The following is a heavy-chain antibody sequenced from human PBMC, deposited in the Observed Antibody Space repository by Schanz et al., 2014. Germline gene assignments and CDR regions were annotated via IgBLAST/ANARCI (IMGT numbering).Heavy chain of an antibody. D-gene: IGHD2-2*01. J-gene: IGHJ5*02. Sequence: QVQLVQSGAEVKKPGSSVKVSCKASRSTFSSYTISWVRQARGQGLEWLGWMNPNSGNPGFAQKFRGRVTMTRNTSMSTAYMELRSLRSDDTAVYYCARDRRRYCSTASCLHDNWFDPWGQGTLVIVSS. CDR1: RSTFSSYT. CDR2: MNPNSGNP. V-gene: IGHV1-8*02. CDR3: ARDRRRYCSTASCLHDNWFDP.